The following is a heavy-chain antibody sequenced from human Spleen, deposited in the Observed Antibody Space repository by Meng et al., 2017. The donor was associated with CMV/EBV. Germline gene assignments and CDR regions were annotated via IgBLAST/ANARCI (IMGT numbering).Heavy chain of an antibody. CDR1: GITFSNSA. Sequence: GGSLRLSCDASGITFSNSAMHWVRQAPGKGLEWVAVISYDGSIKYCADSEKGRFTISRDNSKNTLYLQMNSLRAEDTAIYYCAQVSFAYWGQGALVTVSS. V-gene: IGHV3-30-3*01. CDR3: AQVSFAY. CDR2: ISYDGSIK. J-gene: IGHJ4*02.